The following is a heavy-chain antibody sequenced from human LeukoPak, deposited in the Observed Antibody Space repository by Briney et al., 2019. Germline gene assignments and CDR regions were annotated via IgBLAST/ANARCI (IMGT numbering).Heavy chain of an antibody. D-gene: IGHD2-15*01. V-gene: IGHV1-69*04. CDR3: ARDSVVSSNWFDP. J-gene: IGHJ5*02. CDR2: IIPILGIA. Sequence: SVKVSCKASGGAFSSYAISWVRQAPGQGLEWMGRIIPILGIANYAQKFQGRVTITADKSTSTAYMELSSLRSEDTAVYYCARDSVVSSNWFDPWGQGTLVTVSS. CDR1: GGAFSSYA.